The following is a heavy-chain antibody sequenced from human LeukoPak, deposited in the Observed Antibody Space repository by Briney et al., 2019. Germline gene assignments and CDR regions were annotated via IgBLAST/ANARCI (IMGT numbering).Heavy chain of an antibody. CDR3: ARSAEWLRNALDI. Sequence: SETLSLTCTVSGASTSHFYWNWIRQPPGKGLEWIGYMHNSGSSKHSPSLKSRVTISIDTSKNQFSLQLTSVTAADTAIYYCARSAEWLRNALDISGQGTTVSVSS. D-gene: IGHD5-12*01. CDR1: GASTSHFY. CDR2: MHNSGSS. V-gene: IGHV4-59*01. J-gene: IGHJ3*02.